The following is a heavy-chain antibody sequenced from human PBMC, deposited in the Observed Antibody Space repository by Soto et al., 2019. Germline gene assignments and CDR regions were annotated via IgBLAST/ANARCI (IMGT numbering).Heavy chain of an antibody. CDR2: ISFSGGST. Sequence: EVQLLESGGGLVQPGGSLGLSCAASGFSFSSYAMSWVRQAPGKGLEWVSAISFSGGSTYYADSVKGRFTISRDNSKNTLYLQMNSLRAEDTAIYYCAKVIDCSGSRCYEWGGGLDGLDVWGQGTTVTVSS. V-gene: IGHV3-23*01. CDR3: AKVIDCSGSRCYEWGGGLDGLDV. J-gene: IGHJ6*02. D-gene: IGHD2-2*01. CDR1: GFSFSSYA.